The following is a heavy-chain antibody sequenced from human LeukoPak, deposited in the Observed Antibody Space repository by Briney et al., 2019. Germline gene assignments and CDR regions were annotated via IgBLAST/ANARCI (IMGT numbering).Heavy chain of an antibody. CDR3: AGASSGWSKFDY. J-gene: IGHJ4*02. D-gene: IGHD6-19*01. V-gene: IGHV3-23*01. Sequence: GGSLRLSCAASGFTFSSYAMSWVRQAPGKGLEWVSAISGSGGSTYYAVSVKGRFTISRDNSKNTLYLQMNSLRAEDTAVYYCAGASSGWSKFDYWGQGTLVTVSS. CDR2: ISGSGGST. CDR1: GFTFSSYA.